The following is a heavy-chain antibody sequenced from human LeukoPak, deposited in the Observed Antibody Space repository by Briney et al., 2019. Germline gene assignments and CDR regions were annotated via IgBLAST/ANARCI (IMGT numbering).Heavy chain of an antibody. CDR2: GYYTGST. Sequence: SETLSLTYTVSGGSISSSSYYWGWIRQPPGKGLEWIGSGYYTGSTYYNPSLKSRVTISVDTSNNQFSLKLSSVTAADTAMYYCARHKDDYDDYVWNYWGQGTLVTVSS. J-gene: IGHJ4*02. CDR3: ARHKDDYDDYVWNY. V-gene: IGHV4-39*01. CDR1: GGSISSSSYY. D-gene: IGHD4-17*01.